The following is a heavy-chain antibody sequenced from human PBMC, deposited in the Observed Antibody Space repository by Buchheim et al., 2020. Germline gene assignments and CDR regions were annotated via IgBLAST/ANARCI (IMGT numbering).Heavy chain of an antibody. V-gene: IGHV3-74*01. CDR2: INSDGSST. CDR1: GFTITSYW. Sequence: EVQLVESGGGLVQPGGSLRLSCAASGFTITSYWMHWVRQAPGKGLVWVSRINSDGSSTRYADSAKGRFTLSRDNAQKTLSLQMNSLSGGDTAVEYCARAYGMDVWGQGTT. CDR3: ARAYGMDV. J-gene: IGHJ6*02.